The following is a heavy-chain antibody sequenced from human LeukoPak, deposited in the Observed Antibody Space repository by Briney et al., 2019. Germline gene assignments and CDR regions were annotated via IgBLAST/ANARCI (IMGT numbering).Heavy chain of an antibody. CDR2: INPNSGGT. V-gene: IGHV1-2*04. Sequence: GASVKVSCKASGYTFTGYYKHWVRQAPGQGLEWMGWINPNSGGTNYAQKFQGWVTMTRDTSISTAYMELSRLRSDDTAVYYCARDGYRLSGYFYYMDVWGKGTTVTVSS. CDR3: ARDGYRLSGYFYYMDV. J-gene: IGHJ6*03. CDR1: GYTFTGYY. D-gene: IGHD2-2*03.